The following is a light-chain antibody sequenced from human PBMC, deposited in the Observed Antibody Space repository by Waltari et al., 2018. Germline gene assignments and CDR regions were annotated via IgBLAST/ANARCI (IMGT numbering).Light chain of an antibody. CDR3: MQGLQIPFT. CDR2: FGS. J-gene: IGKJ2*01. V-gene: IGKV2-28*01. Sequence: LLTTNGYYYLDWDLQRPGQSPQLLIYFGSNRASGVADRFSGSASGTDFTLQVSRVEAEDVGVYFCMQGLQIPFTFGQGTRLQI. CDR1: LLTTNGYYY.